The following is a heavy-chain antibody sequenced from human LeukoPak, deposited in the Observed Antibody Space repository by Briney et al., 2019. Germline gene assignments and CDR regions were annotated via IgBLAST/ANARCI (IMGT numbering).Heavy chain of an antibody. J-gene: IGHJ5*02. CDR1: GDTFTSCD. CDR2: MNPNSGNT. D-gene: IGHD4-17*01. V-gene: IGHV1-8*01. Sequence: ASVKVSCKASGDTFTSCDINWVRQATGQGLEWMGWMNPNSGNTGYAQNFQGRVTMTRDASISTAYMELSSLRSEDTAVYYCARLSSHYGDYKVDPWGQGTLVTVSS. CDR3: ARLSSHYGDYKVDP.